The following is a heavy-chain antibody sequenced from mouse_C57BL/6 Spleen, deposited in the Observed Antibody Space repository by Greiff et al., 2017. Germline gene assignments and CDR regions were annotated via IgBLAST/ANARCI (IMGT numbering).Heavy chain of an antibody. J-gene: IGHJ1*03. CDR2: ISSGGSYT. Sequence: VQLKESGGDLVKPGGSLKLSCAASGFTFSSYGMSWVRQTPDKRLEWVAPISSGGSYTYYPDSVKGPFPISRDNAKNTLYLQMSSLKSEDTAMYYCARRYDYDPSSYWYFDVWGTGTTVTVSS. V-gene: IGHV5-6*01. D-gene: IGHD2-4*01. CDR3: ARRYDYDPSSYWYFDV. CDR1: GFTFSSYG.